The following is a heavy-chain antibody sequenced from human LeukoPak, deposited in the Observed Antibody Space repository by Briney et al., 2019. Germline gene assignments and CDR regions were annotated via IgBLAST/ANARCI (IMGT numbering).Heavy chain of an antibody. CDR3: ARGIAMAYFDY. Sequence: SGTLSLTCAVYGGSFSVYYWSWIRQTPGKGLEWIGEINHSGSTNYNPSLKSRVTISVDTSKNQFSLKLSSVTAADTAVYYCARGIAMAYFDYWGQGTLVTVSS. J-gene: IGHJ4*02. CDR2: INHSGST. CDR1: GGSFSVYY. D-gene: IGHD6-19*01. V-gene: IGHV4-34*01.